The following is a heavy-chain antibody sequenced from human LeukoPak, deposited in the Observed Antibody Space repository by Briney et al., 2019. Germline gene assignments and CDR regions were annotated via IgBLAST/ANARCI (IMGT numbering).Heavy chain of an antibody. V-gene: IGHV4-59*01. CDR3: ARIYSRVEADSWFDP. D-gene: IGHD6-13*01. Sequence: SETLSLTCTVSGGSISSYYWSWIRQPPGKGLEWIGYIYYSGSTNYNPSLKSRVTISVDTSKNQFSLKLSSVTAADTAVYYCARIYSRVEADSWFDPWGQGTLVTVSS. CDR2: IYYSGST. J-gene: IGHJ5*02. CDR1: GGSISSYY.